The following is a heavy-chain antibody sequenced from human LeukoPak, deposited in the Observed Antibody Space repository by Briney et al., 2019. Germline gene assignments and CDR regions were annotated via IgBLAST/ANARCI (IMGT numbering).Heavy chain of an antibody. CDR3: ARGPITIFGVVTYYFDY. J-gene: IGHJ4*02. D-gene: IGHD3-3*01. CDR1: GYTFTGYY. Sequence: ASVKGSCKASGYTFTGYYMHWVRQAPGQGLEWMGWINPNSGGTNYAQKFQGGVTMTRDTSISTAYMELSRLRSDDTAVYYCARGPITIFGVVTYYFDYWGQGTLVTVSS. V-gene: IGHV1-2*02. CDR2: INPNSGGT.